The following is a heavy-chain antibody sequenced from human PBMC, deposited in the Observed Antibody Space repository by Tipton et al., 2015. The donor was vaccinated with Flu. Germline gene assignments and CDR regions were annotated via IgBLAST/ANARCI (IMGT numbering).Heavy chain of an antibody. D-gene: IGHD3-22*01. J-gene: IGHJ6*02. CDR3: ARSSYYYDSSGYYFLSYYYGMDV. CDR2: IYYSGST. CDR1: GGSISSYY. Sequence: TLSLTCTVSGGSISSYYWSWIRQPPGKGLEWIGYIYYSGSTNYNPSLKSRVTISVDTSKNQFSLKLSSVTAADTAVYYCARSSYYYDSSGYYFLSYYYGMDVWGQGTTVTVSS. V-gene: IGHV4-59*01.